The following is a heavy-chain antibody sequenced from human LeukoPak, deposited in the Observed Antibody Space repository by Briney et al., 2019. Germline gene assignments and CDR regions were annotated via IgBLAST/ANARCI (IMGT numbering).Heavy chain of an antibody. CDR3: ARAKNPYYYYYYMDF. J-gene: IGHJ6*03. CDR2: IYHSGSS. Sequence: PSETLSLTCAVSCYSISSGHYWVWIRQPPGKGLEYIGNIYHSGSSHYNPSLKSRVTISVDTSNNQFSLKLSSVTAADTAVYYCARAKNPYYYYYYMDFWGRGTTVTVSS. CDR1: CYSISSGHY. V-gene: IGHV4-38-2*01.